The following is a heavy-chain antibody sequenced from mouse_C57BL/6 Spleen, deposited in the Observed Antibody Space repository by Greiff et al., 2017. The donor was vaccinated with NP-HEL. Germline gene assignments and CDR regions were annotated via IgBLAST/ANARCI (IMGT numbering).Heavy chain of an antibody. V-gene: IGHV1-61*01. J-gene: IGHJ2*01. D-gene: IGHD1-1*01. CDR1: GYTFTSYW. CDR3: ARSGATVNDFDY. Sequence: QVHVKQPGAELVRPGSSVKLSCKASGYTFTSYWMDWVKQRPGQGLEWIGNIYPSDSETHYNQKFKDKATLTVDKSSSTAYMQLSSLTSEDSAVYYCARSGATVNDFDYWGQGTTLTVSS. CDR2: IYPSDSET.